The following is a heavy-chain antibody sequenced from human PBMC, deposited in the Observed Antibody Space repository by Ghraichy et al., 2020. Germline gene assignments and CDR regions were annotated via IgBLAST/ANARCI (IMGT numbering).Heavy chain of an antibody. Sequence: QTLSLTCTFSGFSLSTSGMRVSWIRQPPGKALEWLARIDWDDDKFYSTSLKTRLTISKDTSKNQVVLTMTNMDPVDTATYYCARMPTVTEASGSYYVYFDYWGQGTLVTVSS. D-gene: IGHD1-26*01. J-gene: IGHJ4*02. CDR2: IDWDDDK. V-gene: IGHV2-70*04. CDR3: ARMPTVTEASGSYYVYFDY. CDR1: GFSLSTSGMR.